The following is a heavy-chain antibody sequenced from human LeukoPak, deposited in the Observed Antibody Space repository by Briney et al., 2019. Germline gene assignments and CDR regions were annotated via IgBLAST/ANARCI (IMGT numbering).Heavy chain of an antibody. CDR2: IYTSGST. D-gene: IGHD4-17*01. CDR3: TRDTGTTGEVKFDP. Sequence: SETLSLTCTVSGGSISSYYWSWIRQPPGKGLEWIGRIYTSGSTTYNPSLKSRVTMSVDTSKSQFSLNLMSVTAADTAVYYCTRDTGTTGEVKFDPWGQGTLVTVSS. J-gene: IGHJ5*02. V-gene: IGHV4-4*07. CDR1: GGSISSYY.